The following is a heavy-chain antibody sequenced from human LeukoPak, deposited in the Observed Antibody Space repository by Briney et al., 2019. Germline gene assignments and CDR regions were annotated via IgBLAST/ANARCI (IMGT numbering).Heavy chain of an antibody. Sequence: GGSLRLSCAASGFTFSSYAMHWVRQAPGKGLELVAVISYDGSNKYYADSVKGRFTISRDNSKNTLYLQMNSLRAEDTAVYYCARGSGGDRYFDYWGQGTLVTVSS. D-gene: IGHD2-21*02. J-gene: IGHJ4*02. CDR1: GFTFSSYA. CDR3: ARGSGGDRYFDY. CDR2: ISYDGSNK. V-gene: IGHV3-30-3*01.